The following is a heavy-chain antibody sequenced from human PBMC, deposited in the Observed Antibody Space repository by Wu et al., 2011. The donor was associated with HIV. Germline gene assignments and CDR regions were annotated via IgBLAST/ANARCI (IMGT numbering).Heavy chain of an antibody. J-gene: IGHJ4*02. CDR2: ISADNGDI. CDR3: ARTGYSSSWLSPPEDYFDY. CDR1: GYTYTSYG. Sequence: QVQLVQSGAELKKPGASVNVSCKASGYTYTSYGISWVRQAPGQGLEWMGWISADNGDIKYAQNLQGRVTLTTDTSMSTAYLNLRSLRSDDTAVYYCARTGYSSSWLSPPEDYFDYWGQGTLVTVSS. V-gene: IGHV1-18*01. D-gene: IGHD6-13*01.